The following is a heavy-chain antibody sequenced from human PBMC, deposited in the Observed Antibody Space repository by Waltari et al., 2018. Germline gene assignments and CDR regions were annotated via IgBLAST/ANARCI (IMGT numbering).Heavy chain of an antibody. CDR3: ARDMSLGWNYSDY. J-gene: IGHJ4*02. Sequence: VQLVESGGGLVQPGGSLRLSCAASGFTFSSYGMHWVRQAPGKGLEWVAVIWYDGSNKYYADSVKGRFTISRDNSKNTLYLQMNSLRAEDTAVYYCARDMSLGWNYSDYWGQGTLVTVSS. D-gene: IGHD3-16*01. V-gene: IGHV3-33*01. CDR1: GFTFSSYG. CDR2: IWYDGSNK.